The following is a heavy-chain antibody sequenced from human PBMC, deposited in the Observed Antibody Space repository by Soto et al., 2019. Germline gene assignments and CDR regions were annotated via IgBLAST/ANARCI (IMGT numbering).Heavy chain of an antibody. CDR3: AREDDGGDRDYYGLDV. V-gene: IGHV4-30-4*01. CDR1: VGSISTNHYN. CDR2: IHYSGSI. D-gene: IGHD2-21*02. Sequence: QVQLQESGPGLVRPSQTLSLTCTVSVGSISTNHYNWTWTRQAPGKGREWIGYIHYSGSIQFNPSLQSRVSMSVDTSKNLFSLRLSSVTAADTAVYFCAREDDGGDRDYYGLDVWGQGTTVTVSS. J-gene: IGHJ6*02.